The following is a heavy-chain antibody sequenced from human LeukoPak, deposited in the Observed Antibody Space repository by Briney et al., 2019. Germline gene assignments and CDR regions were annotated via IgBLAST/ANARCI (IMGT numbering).Heavy chain of an antibody. CDR1: GGTFSSYA. V-gene: IGHV1-69*13. Sequence: SVKVSCKASGGTFSSYAISWVRQAPGQGLEWMGGIIPIFGTANYAQKFQGRVTITADESTSTACMELSSLRSEDTAVYYCARDIRYAPLAYCGGDCSTDAFDIWGQGTMVTVSS. CDR3: ARDIRYAPLAYCGGDCSTDAFDI. D-gene: IGHD2-21*01. J-gene: IGHJ3*02. CDR2: IIPIFGTA.